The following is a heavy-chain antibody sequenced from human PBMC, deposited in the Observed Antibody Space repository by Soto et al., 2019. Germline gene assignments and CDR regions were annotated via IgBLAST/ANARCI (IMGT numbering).Heavy chain of an antibody. D-gene: IGHD3-3*01. Sequence: QVQLQESGPGLVKPSQTLSLTCTVSGGSISNSDYYWSWIRQPPGKGLEWIGYMYYSGSTYYIPSLKSRVTMSVNTSKNQFSLKLTSVTAADTAVYYCARFGRSTSPRGFDPWGQGTLVTVSS. J-gene: IGHJ5*02. V-gene: IGHV4-30-4*01. CDR3: ARFGRSTSPRGFDP. CDR2: MYYSGST. CDR1: GGSISNSDYY.